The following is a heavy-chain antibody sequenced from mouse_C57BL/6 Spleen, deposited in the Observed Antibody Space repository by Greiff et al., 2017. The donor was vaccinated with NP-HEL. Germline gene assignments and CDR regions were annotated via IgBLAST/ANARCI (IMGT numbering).Heavy chain of an antibody. CDR1: GYTFTSYW. Sequence: QVQLQQPGAELVKPGASVKLSCKASGYTFTSYWMHWVKQRPGQGLEWIGRIHPSDSDTNYNQKFKGKATLTVDKSSSTAYMQLSSLTSEDSAVYYFAIYSKNWDRGYYAMDYWGQGTSVTVSS. V-gene: IGHV1-74*01. CDR2: IHPSDSDT. D-gene: IGHD4-1*01. J-gene: IGHJ4*01. CDR3: AIYSKNWDRGYYAMDY.